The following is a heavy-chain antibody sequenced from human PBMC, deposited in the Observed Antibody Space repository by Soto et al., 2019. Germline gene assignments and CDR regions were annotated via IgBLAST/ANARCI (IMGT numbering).Heavy chain of an antibody. V-gene: IGHV1-2*04. CDR2: INPNSGGT. J-gene: IGHJ6*02. Sequence: ASVKVSCKASGYTFTGYYMHWVRQAPGQGLEWMGWINPNSGGTNYAQKFQGWVTMTRDTSISTAYMELSRLRSDDTAVYYCAGGSAAAGTTDLYGMDVWGQGTTVTVSS. D-gene: IGHD6-13*01. CDR1: GYTFTGYY. CDR3: AGGSAAAGTTDLYGMDV.